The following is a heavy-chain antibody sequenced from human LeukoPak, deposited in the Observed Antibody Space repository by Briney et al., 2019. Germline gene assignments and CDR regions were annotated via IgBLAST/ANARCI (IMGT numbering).Heavy chain of an antibody. CDR1: GFTFSDYY. V-gene: IGHV3-11*01. J-gene: IGHJ3*02. D-gene: IGHD2-15*01. CDR3: ARVVYCSGGSCQILAFDI. Sequence: PGGSLRLSRAASGFTFSDYYMSWIRQAPGKGLEWISYISSSSSTIFYADSVKGRFTISRDNAKNSLYLQMNSLRAEDTAVYYCARVVYCSGGSCQILAFDIWGQGTMVTVSS. CDR2: ISSSSSTI.